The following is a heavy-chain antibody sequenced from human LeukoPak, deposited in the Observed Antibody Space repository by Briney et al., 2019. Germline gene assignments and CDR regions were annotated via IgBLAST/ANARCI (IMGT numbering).Heavy chain of an antibody. V-gene: IGHV4-39*01. CDR3: ARLEVAGINDY. D-gene: IGHD6-19*01. J-gene: IGHJ4*02. CDR1: GGSISSSSYY. CDR2: IYYSGRT. Sequence: SETLSLTCTVSGGSISSSSYYWGWIRQPPGKGLEWLGSIYYSGRTYYNPSLKSRVTISVDTSKNQFSLKLSSVTAADTAVYYCARLEVAGINDYWGQGTLVTVSS.